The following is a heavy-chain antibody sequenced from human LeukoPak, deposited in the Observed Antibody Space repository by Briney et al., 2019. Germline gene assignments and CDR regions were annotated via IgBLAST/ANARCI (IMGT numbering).Heavy chain of an antibody. Sequence: SETLPLTCTVSGGSISSFYWSWIRQPPGKGLEWIAYIYYSGITNYNPSLKSRATISVDTSKKQFSLKLSSVTAADTAVYYCARVTIAAAGIEGWFDPWGQGTLVTVSS. CDR1: GGSISSFY. CDR3: ARVTIAAAGIEGWFDP. J-gene: IGHJ5*02. D-gene: IGHD6-13*01. CDR2: IYYSGIT. V-gene: IGHV4-59*01.